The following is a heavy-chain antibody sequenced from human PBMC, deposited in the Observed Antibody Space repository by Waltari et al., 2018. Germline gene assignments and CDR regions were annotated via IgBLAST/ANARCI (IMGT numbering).Heavy chain of an antibody. CDR3: ARRQTTVNGNWFDP. D-gene: IGHD4-17*01. CDR1: GGSITTNDYY. Sequence: QLQLQESGPGLVKPSETLSLTCTVSGGSITTNDYYWGWIRQPPGGGLEWIASIYSSAVTYYNPARKSGVTISVDTSKNQFSRRLTSVTATDTACYYWARRQTTVNGNWFDPWGQGTLVIVSS. J-gene: IGHJ5*02. V-gene: IGHV4-39*01. CDR2: IYSSAVT.